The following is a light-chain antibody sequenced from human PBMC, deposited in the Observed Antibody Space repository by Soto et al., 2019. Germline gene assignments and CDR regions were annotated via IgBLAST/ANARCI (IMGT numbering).Light chain of an antibody. Sequence: EIVLTQSPATLSLSPGDRAPLPCRASQTVSNYLAWYQQKPGQAPRLLISGASNRATGIPARYSGSGSGPDFTLAIGSLEPDDFAVYYWQQRSNWPLISFGQGTRL. CDR1: QTVSNY. CDR3: QQRSNWPLIS. V-gene: IGKV3-11*01. CDR2: GAS. J-gene: IGKJ5*01.